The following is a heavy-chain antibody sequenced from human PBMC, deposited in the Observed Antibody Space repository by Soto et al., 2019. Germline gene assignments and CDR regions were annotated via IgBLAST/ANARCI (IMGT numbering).Heavy chain of an antibody. CDR2: ISGYNGNT. CDR3: SRFMMVGGWFDPNYYHGMDV. CDR1: GYTFSNYG. V-gene: IGHV1-18*01. J-gene: IGHJ6*01. Sequence: QVQLVQSGAEVKKPGASVTVSCKTSGYTFSNYGINWVRQAPGQGLEWMGWISGYNGNTNYAQTVQGRVTMTTDTSTGTVYMELRSLKSDATAIYYCSRFMMVGGWFDPNYYHGMDVWGQGTKVTVSS. D-gene: IGHD6-19*01.